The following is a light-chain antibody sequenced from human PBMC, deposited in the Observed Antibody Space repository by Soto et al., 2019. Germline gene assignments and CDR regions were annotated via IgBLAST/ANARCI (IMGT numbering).Light chain of an antibody. Sequence: DIQMTQSPSTLSASVGDRVTITCRPSQNIGKWLAWYQQKPGKPPTLLIYDASTLESWVPSRFSGSGSATEFTLTLSSLQPDDFATFYCQEYSSGWRFGRGTTVDIK. J-gene: IGKJ1*01. CDR2: DAS. V-gene: IGKV1-5*01. CDR1: QNIGKW. CDR3: QEYSSGWR.